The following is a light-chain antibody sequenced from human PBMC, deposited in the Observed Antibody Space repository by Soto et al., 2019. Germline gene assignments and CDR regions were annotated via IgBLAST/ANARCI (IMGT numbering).Light chain of an antibody. J-gene: IGKJ5*01. CDR2: DAS. CDR1: QDISNY. Sequence: DIQMTQSPSSLSASVGDRVTITFQASQDISNYLNWYQQKPGKAPKLLIYDASNLETGVPSRFSGSGSGTDFTFTISSLQPEDIATYYCQQYDNLPLNFGQGTRLEIK. V-gene: IGKV1-33*01. CDR3: QQYDNLPLN.